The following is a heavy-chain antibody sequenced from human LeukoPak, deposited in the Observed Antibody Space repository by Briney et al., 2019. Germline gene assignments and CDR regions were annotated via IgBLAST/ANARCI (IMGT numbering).Heavy chain of an antibody. CDR2: FYYSGST. J-gene: IGHJ4*02. CDR3: ARLRYNHGDFDY. CDR1: GDSITSDY. D-gene: IGHD1-1*01. V-gene: IGHV4-59*08. Sequence: PLETLSLTCTVSGDSITSDYWSWIRQPPGKGLEWTGFFYYSGSTNYNPSLKSRVTISVDTSKNQFSLKLTSVTAADTAVYYCARLRYNHGDFDYWGQGTLVTVFS.